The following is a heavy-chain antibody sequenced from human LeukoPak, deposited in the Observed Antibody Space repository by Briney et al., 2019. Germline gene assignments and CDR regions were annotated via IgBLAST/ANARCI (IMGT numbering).Heavy chain of an antibody. CDR2: IWSDGSKK. CDR1: GFTFNSYG. D-gene: IGHD3-22*01. J-gene: IGHJ4*02. CDR3: VRVGTDSIGSYPDY. Sequence: GRSLRLSCAASGFTFNSYGMHWVRQAPGQGLEWVAVIWSDGSKKYHADSVKGRFTISRDNTKNMLYLQMNSLRAEDTAIYYCVRVGTDSIGSYPDYWGQGTLVTVTS. V-gene: IGHV3-33*01.